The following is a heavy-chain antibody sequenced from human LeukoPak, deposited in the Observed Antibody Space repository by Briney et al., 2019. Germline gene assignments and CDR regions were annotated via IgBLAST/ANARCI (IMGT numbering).Heavy chain of an antibody. Sequence: GGSLRLSCAASGFTFSSYGMHWVRQAPGKGLEWVAFIRYDGSNKYYADSVKGRFTISRDNSKNTLYLQMNSLRAEDTAVYYCAKDGPRPYYYYYYMDVWGKGTTVTVSS. CDR3: AKDGPRPYYYYYYMDV. J-gene: IGHJ6*03. CDR1: GFTFSSYG. V-gene: IGHV3-30*02. D-gene: IGHD3/OR15-3a*01. CDR2: IRYDGSNK.